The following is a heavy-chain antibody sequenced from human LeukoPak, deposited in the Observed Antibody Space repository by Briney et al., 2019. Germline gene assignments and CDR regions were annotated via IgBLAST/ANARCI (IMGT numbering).Heavy chain of an antibody. V-gene: IGHV3-33*01. CDR1: EFIFSSYG. D-gene: IGHD6-19*01. CDR2: IWHDGSNK. J-gene: IGHJ4*02. CDR3: AAGEGGSGWPIPIDY. Sequence: GGSLRLSCLASEFIFSSYGMHWVRQAPGKGLEWVAVIWHDGSNKYYADSVKGRFTISRDNSKNTLYLQMNSLRAEDTAVYYCAAGEGGSGWPIPIDYWGQGTLVTVSS.